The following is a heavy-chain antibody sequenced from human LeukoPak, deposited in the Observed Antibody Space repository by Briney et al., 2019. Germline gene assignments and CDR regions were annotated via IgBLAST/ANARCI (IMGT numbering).Heavy chain of an antibody. J-gene: IGHJ4*02. D-gene: IGHD6-19*01. CDR1: GFTFSSYG. CDR3: ASKGYSSGWSPFDF. V-gene: IGHV3-30*03. Sequence: GGSLRLSCAASGFTFSSYGMHWVRQAPGKGLEWVAVISYDGSNKYYADSVKGRFTISRDNSKNTLYLQMNSLRAEDTAVYYCASKGYSSGWSPFDFWGQGTLVTVSS. CDR2: ISYDGSNK.